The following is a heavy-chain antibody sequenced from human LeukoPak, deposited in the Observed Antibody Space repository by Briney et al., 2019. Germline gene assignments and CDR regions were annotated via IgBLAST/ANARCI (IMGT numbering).Heavy chain of an antibody. D-gene: IGHD3-10*01. CDR3: ARGANYPDY. Sequence: GGSLRLSCEASGLSFRSYIMDWVRRPPGKGLEWIASINNDGDKRYYADSVKGRFIISRDNAKKSLSLQMNSLTADDTAVYFCARGANYPDYWGQGTLVTVSS. V-gene: IGHV3-21*04. CDR1: GLSFRSYI. CDR2: INNDGDKR. J-gene: IGHJ4*02.